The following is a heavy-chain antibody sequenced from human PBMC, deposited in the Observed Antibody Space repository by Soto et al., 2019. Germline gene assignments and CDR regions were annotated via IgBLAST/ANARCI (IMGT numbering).Heavy chain of an antibody. D-gene: IGHD6-19*01. Sequence: ASVRVSCKASGYTFTSYGIRWVRQAPGQGLEWMGWISAYNGNTNYAQKLQGRVTMTTDTSTSTAYMELRSLRSDDTAVYYCARGLEQWLIRDYYYGMDVWGQGTTVTVSS. CDR1: GYTFTSYG. CDR3: ARGLEQWLIRDYYYGMDV. CDR2: ISAYNGNT. J-gene: IGHJ6*02. V-gene: IGHV1-18*04.